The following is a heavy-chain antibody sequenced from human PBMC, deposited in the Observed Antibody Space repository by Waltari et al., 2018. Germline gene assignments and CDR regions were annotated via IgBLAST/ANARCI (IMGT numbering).Heavy chain of an antibody. CDR2: INHSGST. J-gene: IGHJ5*02. CDR3: ARGRFTYDSSGYYKGVWFDP. D-gene: IGHD3-22*01. V-gene: IGHV4-34*01. CDR1: GGSFSGYY. Sequence: QVQLQQWGAGLLKPSETLSLTCAVYGGSFSGYYWSWIRQPPGQGLEWIGEINHSGSTNYNPSLKSRVTISVDTSKNQFSLKLSSVTAADTAVYYCARGRFTYDSSGYYKGVWFDPWGQGTLVTVSS.